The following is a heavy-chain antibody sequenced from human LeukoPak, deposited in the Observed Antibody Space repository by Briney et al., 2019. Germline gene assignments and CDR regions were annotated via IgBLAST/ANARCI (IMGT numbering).Heavy chain of an antibody. D-gene: IGHD2-8*02. CDR2: IYTDGSST. V-gene: IGHV3-74*01. J-gene: IGHJ4*02. CDR3: ARGLLGIDY. CDR1: GFILSSYW. Sequence: GGSLRLSCAASGFILSSYWMNWVRQVPGKGLVWVSVIYTDGSSTTYADSVKGRFTISRDNARNTLYLQMNSLRAEDTAIYYCARGLLGIDYWGQGTLVTVSS.